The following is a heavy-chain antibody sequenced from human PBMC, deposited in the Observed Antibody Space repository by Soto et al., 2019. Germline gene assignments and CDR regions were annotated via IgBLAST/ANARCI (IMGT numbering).Heavy chain of an antibody. J-gene: IGHJ1*01. D-gene: IGHD6-13*01. V-gene: IGHV4-59*01. Sequence: SETLSLTCTVSGVSISSYYWSWIRQPPGKGLEWIGYIYYNGRTNYNPSLKSRVTISVDTSKNQFSLKLSSVTAADTAVYYCARIAAAGTYFQHWGQGTLVTVSS. CDR1: GVSISSYY. CDR2: IYYNGRT. CDR3: ARIAAAGTYFQH.